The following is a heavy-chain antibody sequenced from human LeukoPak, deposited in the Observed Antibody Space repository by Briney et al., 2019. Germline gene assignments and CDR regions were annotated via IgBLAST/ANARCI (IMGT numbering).Heavy chain of an antibody. CDR1: GFTSTNYA. D-gene: IGHD5-12*01. Sequence: GGSLRLSCAASGFTSTNYAMNWVRQAPGKGLEWVSVLIGSSGSTDYADPVKGRFTISRDNSKNTVFLQMNSLRAEDTAIYYCAKGAYDYIEIGYFDSWGQGTLVTVSS. J-gene: IGHJ4*02. CDR3: AKGAYDYIEIGYFDS. V-gene: IGHV3-23*01. CDR2: LIGSSGST.